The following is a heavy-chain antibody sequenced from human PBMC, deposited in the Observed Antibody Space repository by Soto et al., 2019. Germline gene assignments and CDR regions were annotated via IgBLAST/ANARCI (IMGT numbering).Heavy chain of an antibody. V-gene: IGHV4-39*07. CDR2: IYYSGTT. D-gene: IGHD2-15*01. CDR3: ARDLGYCSGGSCYGWFDP. Sequence: SETLSLTCSVSGGSISRSLPYWGWIRQPPGKGLEWIGSIYYSGTTYYKPSLESRVTISLDTSKNQFSLKLSSVTAADTAVYYCARDLGYCSGGSCYGWFDPWGQGTLVTVSS. CDR1: GGSISRSLPY. J-gene: IGHJ5*02.